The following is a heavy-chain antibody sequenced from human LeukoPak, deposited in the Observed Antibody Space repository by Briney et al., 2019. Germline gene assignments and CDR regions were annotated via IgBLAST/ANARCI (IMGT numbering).Heavy chain of an antibody. J-gene: IGHJ4*02. CDR1: GGSFSGYY. V-gene: IGHV4-34*01. CDR3: ARGLVVTAIPSWRPFDY. D-gene: IGHD2-21*02. CDR2: INHSGST. Sequence: SETLFLTCAVYGGSFSGYYWSWIRQPPGKGLELIGEINHSGSTNYNPSLKSRVTISVDTSKNQFSLKLSSVTAADTAVYYCARGLVVTAIPSWRPFDYWGQGTLVTVSS.